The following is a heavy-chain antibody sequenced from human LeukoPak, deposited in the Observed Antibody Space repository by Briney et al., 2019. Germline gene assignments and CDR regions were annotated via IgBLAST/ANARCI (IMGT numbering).Heavy chain of an antibody. J-gene: IGHJ4*02. CDR2: INPNSGGT. V-gene: IGHV1-2*02. CDR3: ARDGSSGWYVDY. D-gene: IGHD6-19*01. CDR1: GGTFSSYA. Sequence: ASVTVSCKASGGTFSSYAISWVRQAPGQGLEWMGWINPNSGGTNYAQKFQGRVTMTRDTSISTAYMELSRLRSDDTAVYYCARDGSSGWYVDYWGQGTLVTVSS.